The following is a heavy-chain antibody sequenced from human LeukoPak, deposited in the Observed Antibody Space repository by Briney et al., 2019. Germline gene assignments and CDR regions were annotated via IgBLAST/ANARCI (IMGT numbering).Heavy chain of an antibody. J-gene: IGHJ4*02. Sequence: GASVKVSCKASGYTFTSYDINWVRQAPGQGLEWMGWISAYNANTNYAQKLQGRVTMTRDTSTSTAYMELRSLRSDDTAMYYCARDPTLSTNTAATSTFHLFDYWGQGTLVTVSS. CDR1: GYTFTSYD. V-gene: IGHV1-18*01. CDR3: ARDPTLSTNTAATSTFHLFDY. D-gene: IGHD6-13*01. CDR2: ISAYNANT.